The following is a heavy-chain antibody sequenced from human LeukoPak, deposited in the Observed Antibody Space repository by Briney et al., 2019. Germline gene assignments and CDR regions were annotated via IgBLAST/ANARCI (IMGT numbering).Heavy chain of an antibody. CDR2: IYSGGST. J-gene: IGHJ4*02. Sequence: GGSLRLSCAASGFTVSSNYMSWVRQAPGKGLEWVSVIYSGGSTHYADSVKGRFTISRDNSKNTLHLQMNSLRAEDTAVYYCARGQSSTSCCHFDYWGQGTLVTVSS. CDR3: ARGQSSTSCCHFDY. V-gene: IGHV3-66*02. CDR1: GFTVSSNY. D-gene: IGHD2-2*01.